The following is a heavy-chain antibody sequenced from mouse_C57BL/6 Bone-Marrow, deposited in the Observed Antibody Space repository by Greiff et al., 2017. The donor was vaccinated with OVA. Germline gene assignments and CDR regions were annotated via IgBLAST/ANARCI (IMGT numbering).Heavy chain of an antibody. Sequence: VKLQQPGAELVRPGSSVKLSCKASGYTFTSYWMHWVKQRPIQGLEWIGNIDPSDSETHYNQRFKDKATLTVDKSSSTAYMQLSSLTSEDSAVYYCARNYDYGGDYFDYWGQGTTLTVSS. J-gene: IGHJ2*01. CDR1: GYTFTSYW. CDR3: ARNYDYGGDYFDY. V-gene: IGHV1-52*01. D-gene: IGHD2-4*01. CDR2: IDPSDSET.